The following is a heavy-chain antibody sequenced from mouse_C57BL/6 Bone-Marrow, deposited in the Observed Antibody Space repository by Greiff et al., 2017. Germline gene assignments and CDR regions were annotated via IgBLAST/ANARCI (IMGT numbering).Heavy chain of an antibody. V-gene: IGHV2-2*01. CDR1: GFSLTSYG. J-gene: IGHJ3*01. Sequence: QVQLQQSGPGLVQPSQSLSITCTVSGFSLTSYGVHWVRQSPGKGLAWLGVIWSGGSTDYNAAFISRLSISKDNSKSQVCFKMNSLQADDTAIYYCAGRRGFAYWGQGTLVTVSA. CDR2: IWSGGST. CDR3: AGRRGFAY.